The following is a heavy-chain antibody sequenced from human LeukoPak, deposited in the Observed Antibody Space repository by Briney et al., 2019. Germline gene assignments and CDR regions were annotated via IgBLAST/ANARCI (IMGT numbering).Heavy chain of an antibody. V-gene: IGHV4-59*01. Sequence: PSETLSLTCTVSGGSISSYYWSWIRQPPGKGLEWIGYIYYSGSTNYNPSLKSRVTISVDTSKNQFSLKLSSVTAADTAVYYCARDLSDSSGWYGTRGKWFDPWGQGTLVTVSS. D-gene: IGHD6-19*01. CDR1: GGSISSYY. J-gene: IGHJ5*02. CDR3: ARDLSDSSGWYGTRGKWFDP. CDR2: IYYSGST.